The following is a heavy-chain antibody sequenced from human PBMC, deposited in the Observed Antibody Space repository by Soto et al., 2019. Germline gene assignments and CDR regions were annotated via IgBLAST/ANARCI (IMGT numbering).Heavy chain of an antibody. J-gene: IGHJ5*02. CDR2: IYHSGST. CDR3: ARQWELLGSSWFDP. V-gene: IGHV4-4*02. D-gene: IGHD1-26*01. CDR1: GGSISSSNW. Sequence: PSETLSLTCAVSGGSISSSNWWSWVRQPPGKGLEWIGEIYHSGSTNYNPSLKSRVTISVDKSKNQFSLKLSSVTAADTAVYYCARQWELLGSSWFDPWGQGTLVTVSS.